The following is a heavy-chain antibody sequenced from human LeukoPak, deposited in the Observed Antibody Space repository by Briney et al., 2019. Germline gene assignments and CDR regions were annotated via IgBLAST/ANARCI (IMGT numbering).Heavy chain of an antibody. J-gene: IGHJ4*02. CDR3: ARHGTISSESYFDY. CDR2: IHNSGRT. V-gene: IGHV4-59*08. Sequence: PSETLSLACSVSGGSVSSYYWSWIRQSPGKGLEWIGYIHNSGRTNYNPSLKSRVTGFVDTSKNQVSLRLSSVTAADTAVYYCARHGTISSESYFDYWGQGALVTVSS. D-gene: IGHD1-14*01. CDR1: GGSVSSYY.